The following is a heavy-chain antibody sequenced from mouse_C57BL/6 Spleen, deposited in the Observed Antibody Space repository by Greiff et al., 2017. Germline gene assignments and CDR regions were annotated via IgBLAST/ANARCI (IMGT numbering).Heavy chain of an antibody. V-gene: IGHV1-15*01. CDR1: GYTFTDYE. J-gene: IGHJ2*01. Sequence: QVQLQQSGAELVRPGASVTLSCKASGYTFTDYEMHWVKQTPVHGLEWIGAIDPETGGTAYNQKFKGKAILTAEKSSSTAYMELRSLTSEDSAVYYCTRDGYYGRDYWGQGTTLTVSS. CDR3: TRDGYYGRDY. CDR2: IDPETGGT. D-gene: IGHD2-3*01.